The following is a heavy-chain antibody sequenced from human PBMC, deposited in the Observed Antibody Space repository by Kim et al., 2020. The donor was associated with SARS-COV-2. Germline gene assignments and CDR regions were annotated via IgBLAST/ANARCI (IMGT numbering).Heavy chain of an antibody. V-gene: IGHV4-39*01. CDR3: ARSQYSGYGPDYFDY. CDR1: GGSISSSSYY. CDR2: IYYSGST. J-gene: IGHJ4*02. D-gene: IGHD5-12*01. Sequence: SETLSLTCTVSGGSISSSSYYWGWIRQPPGKGLEWIGSIYYSGSTYYNPSLKSRVTISVDTSKNQFSLKLSSVTAADMAVYYCARSQYSGYGPDYFDYWGQGTLVTVSS.